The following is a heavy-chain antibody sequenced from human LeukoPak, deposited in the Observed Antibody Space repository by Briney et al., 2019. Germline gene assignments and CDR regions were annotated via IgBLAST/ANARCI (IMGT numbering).Heavy chain of an antibody. J-gene: IGHJ6*03. CDR2: IYYSGST. Sequence: SETLSLTCTVSGYSISSGYYWGWIRQPPGKGLEWIGSIYYSGSTNYNPSLKSRVTISVDTSKNQFSLKLSSVTAADTAVYYCARMLRYFDWLTYYYYYYMDVWGKGTTVTISS. CDR1: GYSISSGYY. CDR3: ARMLRYFDWLTYYYYYYMDV. V-gene: IGHV4-38-2*02. D-gene: IGHD3-9*01.